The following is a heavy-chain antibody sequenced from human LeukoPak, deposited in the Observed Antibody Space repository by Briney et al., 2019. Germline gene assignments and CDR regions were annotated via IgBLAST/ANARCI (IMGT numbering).Heavy chain of an antibody. Sequence: SETPSLTCTVSGGSISSYYWSWIRQPAGKGLEWIGRIYTSGSTNYNPSLKSRVTMSVDTSKNQFSLKLSSVTAADTAVYYCARDIRGTAYYYYYMDVWGKGTTVTVSS. D-gene: IGHD3-16*01. J-gene: IGHJ6*03. CDR3: ARDIRGTAYYYYYMDV. V-gene: IGHV4-4*07. CDR1: GGSISSYY. CDR2: IYTSGST.